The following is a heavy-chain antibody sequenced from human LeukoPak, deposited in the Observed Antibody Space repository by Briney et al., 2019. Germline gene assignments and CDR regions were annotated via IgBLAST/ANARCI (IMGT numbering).Heavy chain of an antibody. CDR3: ARALVGAQTASDY. V-gene: IGHV4-34*01. D-gene: IGHD1-26*01. CDR2: INHSGST. Sequence: SETLSLTCAVYGGSFSGYYWSWIRQPPGKGLEWIGEINHSGSTNYNPSLRSRVTISVDTSKNQFSLKLSSVTAADTAVYYCARALVGAQTASDYWGQGTLVTVSS. CDR1: GGSFSGYY. J-gene: IGHJ4*02.